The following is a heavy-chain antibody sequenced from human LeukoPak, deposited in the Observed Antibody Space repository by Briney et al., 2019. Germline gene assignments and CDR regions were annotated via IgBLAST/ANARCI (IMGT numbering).Heavy chain of an antibody. J-gene: IGHJ3*02. CDR2: VIPILGIA. V-gene: IGHV1-69*04. CDR3: ARDHGGCSSTSCYTTGGAFDI. Sequence: ASVKVSCKASGGTFSSYAISWVRQAPGQGLELMGMVIPILGIANYAQKFQGRVTITADKSTSTAYMELSSLRSEDTAVYYCARDHGGCSSTSCYTTGGAFDIWGQGTMVTVSS. D-gene: IGHD2-2*02. CDR1: GGTFSSYA.